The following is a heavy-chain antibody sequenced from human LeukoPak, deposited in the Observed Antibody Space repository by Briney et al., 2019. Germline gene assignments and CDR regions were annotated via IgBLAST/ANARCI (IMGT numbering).Heavy chain of an antibody. V-gene: IGHV1-18*01. J-gene: IGHJ5*02. D-gene: IGHD1-20*01. CDR3: ARASVITGSTETFDP. CDR1: GYTFTSYS. Sequence: ASVKVSCKASGYTFTSYSISWVRQAPGQGLEWMGWISAYNGNTNYAQKFQGRVTMTRDTSIRTAYMELSRLRSDDTAVYYCARASVITGSTETFDPWGQGTLVTVSS. CDR2: ISAYNGNT.